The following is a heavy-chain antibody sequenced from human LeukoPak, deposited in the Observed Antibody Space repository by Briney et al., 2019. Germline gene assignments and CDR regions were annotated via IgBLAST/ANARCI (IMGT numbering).Heavy chain of an antibody. J-gene: IGHJ4*02. Sequence: GGSLRLSCSASGFTFSSYAMHWVRQAPGKGLEYVSAISSNGGSTYYADSVKGRFTISRDNSKNTLYLQMSSLRAEDTAVYYCARGLFYYDSSGYRCDYFDYWGQGTLVTVSS. CDR2: ISSNGGST. CDR3: ARGLFYYDSSGYRCDYFDY. CDR1: GFTFSSYA. D-gene: IGHD3-22*01. V-gene: IGHV3-64D*06.